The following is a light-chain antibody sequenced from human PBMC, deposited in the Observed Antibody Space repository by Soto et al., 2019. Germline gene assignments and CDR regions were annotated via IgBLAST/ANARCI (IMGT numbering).Light chain of an antibody. J-gene: IGLJ1*01. CDR3: SSFTSDRIYV. CDR1: SSDVGNYKY. CDR2: EVS. Sequence: QSVLTQPASVSGSPGQSITISCTGTSSDVGNYKYVSWYQQHPGKAPKLMIYEVSNRPSGVSNRFSGSKSGNTASLTISGLQAEDETDYYCSSFTSDRIYVFGNGTKVTGL. V-gene: IGLV2-14*01.